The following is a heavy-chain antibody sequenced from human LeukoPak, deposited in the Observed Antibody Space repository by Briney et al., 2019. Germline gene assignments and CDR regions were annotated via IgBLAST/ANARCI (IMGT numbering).Heavy chain of an antibody. D-gene: IGHD6-6*01. CDR3: ATSLRAWFDP. J-gene: IGHJ5*02. Sequence: SETLSLTCTVSGGSISSSSYYWGWIRQPPGKGLEWIGSIHYSGSTYYNPSLKSRVTISVDTSKNQFSLKLSSVTAADTAVYYCATSLRAWFDPWGQGTLVTVSS. V-gene: IGHV4-39*01. CDR2: IHYSGST. CDR1: GGSISSSSYY.